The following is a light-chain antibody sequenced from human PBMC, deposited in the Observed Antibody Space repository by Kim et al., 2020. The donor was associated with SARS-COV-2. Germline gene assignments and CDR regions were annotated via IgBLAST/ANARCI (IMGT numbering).Light chain of an antibody. J-gene: IGKJ2*01. V-gene: IGKV1-33*01. Sequence: DIQMTQSPSSLSASVGDRVTITCQASKDITSFLNWYQQNPGKAPKLLINDASNLETGVPSRFSGSGSGTDFTFTISSLQPEDIATYYCQQYDNLPYTFGQGTKLEI. CDR1: KDITSF. CDR3: QQYDNLPYT. CDR2: DAS.